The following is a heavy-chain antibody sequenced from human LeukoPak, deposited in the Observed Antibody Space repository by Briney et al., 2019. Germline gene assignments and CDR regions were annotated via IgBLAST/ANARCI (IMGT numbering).Heavy chain of an antibody. D-gene: IGHD3-10*01. CDR2: IRSKAYGGTT. CDR1: GFTFGDYA. CDR3: TRVEWFGELLYYYYGMDV. J-gene: IGHJ6*04. V-gene: IGHV3-49*04. Sequence: GRSLRLSCTASGFTFGDYAMSWVRQAPGKGLEWVGFIRSKAYGGTTEYAASVKGRFTISRDDSKSIAYLQMNSLKTEDTAVYYCTRVEWFGELLYYYYGMDVWGKGTTVTVSS.